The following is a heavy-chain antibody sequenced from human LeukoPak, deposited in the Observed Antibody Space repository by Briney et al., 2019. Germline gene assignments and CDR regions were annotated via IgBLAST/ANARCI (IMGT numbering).Heavy chain of an antibody. Sequence: GSLRLSCAASGFTFSSYWMSWVRQAPGKGLEWVANIKQDGSEKYYVDSVKGRFTISRGNAKNSLYLQMNSLRAEDTAVYYCARGSSASPNWFDPWGQGTLVTVSS. CDR2: IKQDGSEK. V-gene: IGHV3-7*01. CDR1: GFTFSSYW. CDR3: ARGSSASPNWFDP. J-gene: IGHJ5*02. D-gene: IGHD2-2*01.